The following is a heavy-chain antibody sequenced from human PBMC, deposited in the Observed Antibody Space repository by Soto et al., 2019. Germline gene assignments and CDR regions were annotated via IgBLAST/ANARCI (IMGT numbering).Heavy chain of an antibody. V-gene: IGHV3-72*01. Sequence: PGGSLRLSCAASGFTFSDHSMDWVRQAPGKGLEWVGRTRNKANSYSTEYAASVKGRFTISRDDSKNTLYLQMNSLKTEDTAVYYCARSPVGTAPRDIWGQGTMVT. J-gene: IGHJ3*02. D-gene: IGHD1-26*01. CDR3: ARSPVGTAPRDI. CDR1: GFTFSDHS. CDR2: TRNKANSYST.